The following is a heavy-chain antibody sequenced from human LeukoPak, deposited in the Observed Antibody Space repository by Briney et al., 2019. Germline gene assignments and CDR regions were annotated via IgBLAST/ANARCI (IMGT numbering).Heavy chain of an antibody. D-gene: IGHD2-21*01. CDR2: IYHSGST. J-gene: IGHJ4*02. V-gene: IGHV4-4*02. CDR3: ARVMDTVVEGRVLYYFDY. Sequence: PSETLSLTCAVSGGSISSSNWWSWVRQPPGKGLEWIGEIYHSGSTNYNPSLKSRVTISVDKSKNQFSLKLSSVTAADTAVYYCARVMDTVVEGRVLYYFDYWGQGTLVTVSS. CDR1: GGSISSSNW.